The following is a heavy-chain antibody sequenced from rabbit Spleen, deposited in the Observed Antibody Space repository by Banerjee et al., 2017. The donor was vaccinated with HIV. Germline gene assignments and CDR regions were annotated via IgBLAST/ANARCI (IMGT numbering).Heavy chain of an antibody. CDR2: IDTSSVNT. CDR3: VRGASVSGYYSL. J-gene: IGHJ4*01. V-gene: IGHV1S40*01. CDR1: GFDFSSSYY. Sequence: QSLEESGGDLVKPGASLTLTCTASGFDFSSSYYMCWVRQAPGKGLELIACIDTSSVNTADATWAKGRFTCSKTSSTTVTLQMTRLTAADTATYFCVRGASVSGYYSLWGPGTLVTVS. D-gene: IGHD1-1*01.